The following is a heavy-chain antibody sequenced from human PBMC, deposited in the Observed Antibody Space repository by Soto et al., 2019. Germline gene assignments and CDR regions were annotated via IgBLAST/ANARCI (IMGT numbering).Heavy chain of an antibody. Sequence: PGGPRRLSCAASQFSFRSYAMHWIRQSPGKGLEWVAVISFDGNSLHYADSVRDRFTISRDNSKNTLYLQMNNLRPEDTAVYYCARTFDTITYCFDYSGQGTVVTVSS. CDR3: ARTFDTITYCFDY. CDR2: ISFDGNSL. V-gene: IGHV3-30-3*01. CDR1: QFSFRSYA. J-gene: IGHJ4*02. D-gene: IGHD3-9*01.